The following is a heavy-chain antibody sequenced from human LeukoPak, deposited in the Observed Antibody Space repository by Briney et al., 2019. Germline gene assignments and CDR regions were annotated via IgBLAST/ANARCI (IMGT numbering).Heavy chain of an antibody. CDR3: ARDGGEFLHYFDY. Sequence: PSQTLSLTCTVSGGSISSGGYYWSWIRQPPGKGLEWIGYIYHSGSTYYNPSLKSRVTISVDRSKNQFSLKLSSVTAADTAVYNCARDGGEFLHYFDYWGQGTLVTVSS. CDR1: GGSISSGGYY. CDR2: IYHSGST. D-gene: IGHD3-16*01. J-gene: IGHJ4*02. V-gene: IGHV4-30-2*01.